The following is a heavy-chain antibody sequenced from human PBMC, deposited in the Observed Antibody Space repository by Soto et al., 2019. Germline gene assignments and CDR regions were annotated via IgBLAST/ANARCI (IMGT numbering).Heavy chain of an antibody. V-gene: IGHV1-3*01. D-gene: IGHD1-7*01. CDR1: GYTFTSYA. Sequence: ASVKVSCKASGYTFTSYAMHWVRQAPGQRLEWMGWINAGNGNTKYSQKFQGRVTITRDTSASTAYMELSSLRSEDTAVYYCARDRRPYNWNYEERDAFDIWGQGTMVTVS. J-gene: IGHJ3*02. CDR3: ARDRRPYNWNYEERDAFDI. CDR2: INAGNGNT.